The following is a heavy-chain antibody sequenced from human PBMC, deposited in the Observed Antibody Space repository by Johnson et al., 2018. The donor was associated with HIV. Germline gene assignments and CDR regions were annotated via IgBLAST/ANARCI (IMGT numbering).Heavy chain of an antibody. V-gene: IGHV3-30*02. CDR1: GFTFSFYA. J-gene: IGHJ3*02. D-gene: IGHD3-22*01. CDR2: IRYDGSNK. CDR3: AKGQSSGYPKDAFDM. Sequence: QVQLVESGGGVAQPGRSLRLSCAASGFTFSFYAMHWVRQAPGKGLEWVAFIRYDGSNKYYADSVKGRFTISRDNSKNTLYLQMNSLRAEDTDVYYCAKGQSSGYPKDAFDMWGQGTMVIVSS.